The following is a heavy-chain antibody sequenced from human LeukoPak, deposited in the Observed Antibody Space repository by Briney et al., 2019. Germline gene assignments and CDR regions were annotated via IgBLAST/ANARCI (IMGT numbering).Heavy chain of an antibody. CDR1: GDSVSSNSAA. CDR3: AREDYYGDYYYYGMDV. Sequence: SQTLSLTCAISGDSVSSNSAAWNWIRQSPSRGLEWLGRTYYRSKWYNDYAVSVKSRITINPDTSKNQSSLQLNSVTPEDTAVYYCAREDYYGDYYYYGMDVWGQGTTVTVSS. D-gene: IGHD4-17*01. J-gene: IGHJ6*02. CDR2: TYYRSKWYN. V-gene: IGHV6-1*01.